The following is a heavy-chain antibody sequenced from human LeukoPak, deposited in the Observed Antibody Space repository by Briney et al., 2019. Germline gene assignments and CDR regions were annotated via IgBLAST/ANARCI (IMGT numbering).Heavy chain of an antibody. CDR2: IYYSGST. D-gene: IGHD3-10*01. CDR3: ARVIMYGDYNWFDP. CDR1: GGSISSSSYY. V-gene: IGHV4-39*01. Sequence: SETLSLTCTVSGGSISSSSYYWGWIRQPPGKGLEWIGSIYYSGSTYYNPSLKSRVTISVDTSKNQFSLKLSSVTAADTAVYYCARVIMYGDYNWFDPWGQGTLVTVSS. J-gene: IGHJ5*02.